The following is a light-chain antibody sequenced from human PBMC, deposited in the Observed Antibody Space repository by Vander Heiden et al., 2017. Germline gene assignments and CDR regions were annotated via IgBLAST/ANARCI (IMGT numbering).Light chain of an antibody. CDR2: EDN. CDR1: SGSIATNY. V-gene: IGLV6-57*02. J-gene: IGLJ2*01. Sequence: NFMLTQPHPVSESPGKTVTISCTGISGSIATNYVQWYQQRPGSAPTTVIYEDNQRPSGVPARFSGSIDSSSNSASLTISGLKTEDEADYYCHSYDSASGNVVFGGGTKLTVL. CDR3: HSYDSASGNVV.